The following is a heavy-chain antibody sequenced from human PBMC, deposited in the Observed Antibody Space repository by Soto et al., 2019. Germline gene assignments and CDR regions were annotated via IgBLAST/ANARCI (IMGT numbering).Heavy chain of an antibody. D-gene: IGHD3-3*01. J-gene: IGHJ6*02. V-gene: IGHV1-69*13. CDR2: IIPIFGTA. CDR3: ARDSSRAGHYDFWSGPYYYYGMDV. Sequence: SVKVSCKASGGTFSSYAISWVRQAPGQGLEWMGGIIPIFGTANYAQKFQGRVTITADESTSTAYMELSSLRSEDMAVYYCARDSSRAGHYDFWSGPYYYYGMDVWGQGNAVTVAS. CDR1: GGTFSSYA.